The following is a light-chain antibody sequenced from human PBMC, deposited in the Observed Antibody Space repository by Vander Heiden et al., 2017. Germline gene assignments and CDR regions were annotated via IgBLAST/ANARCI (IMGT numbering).Light chain of an antibody. Sequence: EIVMTQSPVTSSVSRGERATLSCRASQTVNSNLAWYQQKPGQAPRLLIFGASIRATGIPARFSGSGSGTEFTLTISSLQSEDFAVYYCQQYHDWPPLTFGGGTKVGIK. CDR3: QQYHDWPPLT. CDR1: QTVNSN. V-gene: IGKV3D-15*01. J-gene: IGKJ4*01. CDR2: GAS.